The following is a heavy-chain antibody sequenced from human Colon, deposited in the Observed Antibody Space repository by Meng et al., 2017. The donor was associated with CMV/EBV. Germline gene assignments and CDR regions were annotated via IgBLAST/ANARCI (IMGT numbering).Heavy chain of an antibody. Sequence: GESLKISCAASGFTFSSYWMHWVRQAPGKGLVWVSRINSDGSRTSYADSVKGRFTISRDNAKNTLYLQMNSLRAEDTAVYYCAREQTYYDFWSGIDYWGQGTLVTVSS. CDR3: AREQTYYDFWSGIDY. CDR2: INSDGSRT. J-gene: IGHJ4*02. CDR1: GFTFSSYW. V-gene: IGHV3-74*01. D-gene: IGHD3-3*01.